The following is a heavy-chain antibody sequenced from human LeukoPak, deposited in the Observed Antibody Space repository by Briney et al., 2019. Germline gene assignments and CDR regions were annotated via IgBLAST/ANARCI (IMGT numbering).Heavy chain of an antibody. CDR2: IYYSGSS. D-gene: IGHD4-17*01. CDR3: ARGEHGDYVAHFDY. Sequence: SDTLSLTCTVSGASFTSYYWSWIRQPPGRGLEWIGYIYYSGSSNYNPSLKSRVTISVDTSKNQFSLKLSSVTAADTAVYYCARGEHGDYVAHFDYWGQGTLVTVSS. CDR1: GASFTSYY. V-gene: IGHV4-59*07. J-gene: IGHJ4*02.